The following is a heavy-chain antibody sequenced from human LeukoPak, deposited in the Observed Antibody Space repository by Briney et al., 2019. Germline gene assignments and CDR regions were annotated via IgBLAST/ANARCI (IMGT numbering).Heavy chain of an antibody. Sequence: LEASVTVSCKVSGYTFTGYYMHWVRQAPGQGLEWMGWINPNSGGTNYAQKFQGRVTMTRDTSISTAYMELSRLTSDDTAMYYCASVYSSGWYFDYWGQGTLVTVSS. V-gene: IGHV1-2*02. J-gene: IGHJ4*02. CDR1: GYTFTGYY. CDR2: INPNSGGT. CDR3: ASVYSSGWYFDY. D-gene: IGHD6-19*01.